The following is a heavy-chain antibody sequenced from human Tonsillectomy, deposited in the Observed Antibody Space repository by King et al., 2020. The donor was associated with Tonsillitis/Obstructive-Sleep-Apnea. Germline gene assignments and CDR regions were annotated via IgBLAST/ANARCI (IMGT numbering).Heavy chain of an antibody. V-gene: IGHV3-7*03. CDR2: VKQDGSEK. D-gene: IGHD1-14*01. CDR3: TRSSGWTADY. CDR1: GFIFSKYW. Sequence: VQLVESGGNLVQPGGSLRLSCTASGFIFSKYWMHWVRQAPGKGLEWVANVKQDGSEKNYVDSVKGRFTISRDNAKNSVYLQMNSLRAEDTAVYYCTRSSGWTADYWGQGTLVTVSS. J-gene: IGHJ4*02.